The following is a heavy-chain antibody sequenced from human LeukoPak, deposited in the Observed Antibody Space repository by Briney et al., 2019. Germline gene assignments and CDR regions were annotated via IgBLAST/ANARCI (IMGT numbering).Heavy chain of an antibody. CDR2: IGTAGDT. D-gene: IGHD3-22*01. CDR1: GFTFSSYD. CDR3: ARRSSGYYHDAFDI. V-gene: IGHV3-13*01. Sequence: GGSLRLSCAASGFTFSSYDMHWVRQATGKGLEWVSAIGTAGDTYYPGSVKGRFTISRENAKNSLYLQMNSLRAGDTAVYYCARRSSGYYHDAFDIWGQGTMVTVS. J-gene: IGHJ3*02.